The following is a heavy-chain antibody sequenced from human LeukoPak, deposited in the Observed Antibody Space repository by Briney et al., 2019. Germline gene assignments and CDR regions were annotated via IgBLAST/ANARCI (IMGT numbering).Heavy chain of an antibody. V-gene: IGHV4-59*08. J-gene: IGHJ4*02. D-gene: IGHD5-24*01. CDR2: FSNSGTF. Sequence: PSETLSLTCTVSGGSISSYYWSWIRQPPGQGLDYIGYFSNSGTFSYKPSLQSRVSMSMDKSKNQFFLRLTSVTAADTAVYYCARVRTYDGYNFIDFWGRGTLVAVSS. CDR1: GGSISSYY. CDR3: ARVRTYDGYNFIDF.